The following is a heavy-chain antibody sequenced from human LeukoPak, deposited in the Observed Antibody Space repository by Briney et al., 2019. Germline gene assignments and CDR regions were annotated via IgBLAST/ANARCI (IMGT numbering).Heavy chain of an antibody. Sequence: ASVKVSCKASGYIFTSYGISWVRQAPGQGLEWMGWINPNSGGTNYAQKFQGRVTMTRDTSISTAYMELSRLRSDDTAVYYCARCGGDCPRDNWFDPWGQGTLVTVSS. CDR2: INPNSGGT. V-gene: IGHV1-2*02. D-gene: IGHD2-21*02. CDR1: GYIFTSYG. CDR3: ARCGGDCPRDNWFDP. J-gene: IGHJ5*02.